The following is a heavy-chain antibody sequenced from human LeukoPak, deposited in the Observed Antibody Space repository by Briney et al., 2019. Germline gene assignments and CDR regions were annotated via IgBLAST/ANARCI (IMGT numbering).Heavy chain of an antibody. Sequence: SVKVSCKASGGTFSSYAISWVRQAPGQGLEWMGGIIPIFGTANYAQKFQGRVTITADESTSTAYMELSSLRSEDTAVYYCARPILRYFDWPRGMSYYYYGMDVWGKGTTVTVSS. CDR3: ARPILRYFDWPRGMSYYYYGMDV. CDR2: IIPIFGTA. V-gene: IGHV1-69*13. J-gene: IGHJ6*04. CDR1: GGTFSSYA. D-gene: IGHD3-9*01.